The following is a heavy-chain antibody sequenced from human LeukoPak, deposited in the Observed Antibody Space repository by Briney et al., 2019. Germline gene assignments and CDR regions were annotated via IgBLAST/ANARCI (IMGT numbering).Heavy chain of an antibody. D-gene: IGHD3-22*01. Sequence: GGSLRLSCVASGFSFSRYGMHWVRQAPGEGLQWVSFIRYDGSAKYYADSVKGRFTISRDSSKSTLYLQMNSLRLEDTAIYYCAKYYYEGTGASPLDYWGQGTLVTVSS. J-gene: IGHJ4*02. CDR1: GFSFSRYG. CDR2: IRYDGSAK. V-gene: IGHV3-30*02. CDR3: AKYYYEGTGASPLDY.